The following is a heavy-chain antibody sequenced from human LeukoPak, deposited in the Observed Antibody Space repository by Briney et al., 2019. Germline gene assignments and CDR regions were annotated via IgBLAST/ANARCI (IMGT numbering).Heavy chain of an antibody. J-gene: IGHJ5*02. D-gene: IGHD5-24*01. V-gene: IGHV3-30*02. Sequence: GGPLRLSCAASGFTLSTYGMHGLRRAPGKGPEAVALIRHDGTETYHAESVKGRFTISRDDSKNTFYLQMNSLRAAETAVYYCARWVEDGYNSWFDPWGQGTLVTVSS. CDR2: IRHDGTET. CDR1: GFTLSTYG. CDR3: ARWVEDGYNSWFDP.